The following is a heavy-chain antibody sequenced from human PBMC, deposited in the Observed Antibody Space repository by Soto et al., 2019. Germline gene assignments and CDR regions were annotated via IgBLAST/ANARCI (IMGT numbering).Heavy chain of an antibody. CDR2: ISHSGST. V-gene: IGHV4-30-2*01. CDR1: GGSISRGNSYS. CDR3: ARAGAPYLGTWFDP. J-gene: IGHJ5*02. Sequence: QLQLQESGSGLVKPSQTLSLTCAVSGGSISRGNSYSWSWIRQPPGKGLEWIGSISHSGSTSYNPSLKGRVTLSVDKSKNQDSLNFSSVTAADMAVYYWARAGAPYLGTWFDPWGQGTLVIVSS. D-gene: IGHD3-16*01.